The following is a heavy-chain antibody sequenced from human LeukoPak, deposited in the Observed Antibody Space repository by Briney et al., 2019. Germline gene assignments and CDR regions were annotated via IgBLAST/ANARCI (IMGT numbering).Heavy chain of an antibody. Sequence: SETLSLTCTVSGGSTSSGDYYWSWIRQPPGKGLEWIGYIYYSGSTYYNPSLKSRVTISVDTSKNQFSLKLSSVTAADTAVYYCARAYTVTTMIAPYYYYGMDVWGQGTTVTVSS. J-gene: IGHJ6*02. CDR1: GGSTSSGDYY. CDR2: IYYSGST. D-gene: IGHD4-17*01. V-gene: IGHV4-30-4*01. CDR3: ARAYTVTTMIAPYYYYGMDV.